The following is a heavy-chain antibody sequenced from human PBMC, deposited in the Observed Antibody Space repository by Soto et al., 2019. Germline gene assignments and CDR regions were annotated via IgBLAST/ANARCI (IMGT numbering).Heavy chain of an antibody. V-gene: IGHV3-64D*08. CDR1: GFTFSTYA. J-gene: IGHJ4*02. D-gene: IGHD3-10*01. CDR2: ININGGST. Sequence: WGSLRLSCSASGFTFSTYAMHWVRQAPGKGLEYVSAININGGSTYYADSVKGRFTISRDNSKNTLYLQMSSLRPEDTAVYYCVKDLTPHYYGSGTYFDYWGQGTLVTVSS. CDR3: VKDLTPHYYGSGTYFDY.